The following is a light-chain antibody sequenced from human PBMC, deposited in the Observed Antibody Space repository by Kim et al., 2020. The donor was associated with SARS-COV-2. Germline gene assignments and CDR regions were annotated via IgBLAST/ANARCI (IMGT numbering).Light chain of an antibody. CDR2: QDE. CDR3: QVWESTTTV. J-gene: IGLJ2*01. V-gene: IGLV3-1*01. CDR1: RLGNKY. Sequence: SVSPGQTASMTCSGERLGNKYVCWYQKKSGRSPVVVMYQDERRPSGIPERFSGSNSGNTATLTISGTQAMDEADYYCQVWESTTTVFGGGTQLTVL.